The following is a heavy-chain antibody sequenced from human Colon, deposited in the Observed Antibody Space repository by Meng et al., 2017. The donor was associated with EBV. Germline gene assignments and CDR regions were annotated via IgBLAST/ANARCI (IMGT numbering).Heavy chain of an antibody. CDR1: GDSITNHNW. J-gene: IGHJ1*01. D-gene: IGHD3-10*01. CDR3: LRGSGGSV. Sequence: QVPFRDSGPALVKPSETLSLTCAVSGDSITNHNWWAWVRQPPGKGLEWIGEIPHRGSSAYNPSLKSRVSMSIDKSKNQFSLKLTSVTAADKAVYHCLRGSGGSVWGQGTLVTVPS. CDR2: IPHRGSS. V-gene: IGHV4-4*02.